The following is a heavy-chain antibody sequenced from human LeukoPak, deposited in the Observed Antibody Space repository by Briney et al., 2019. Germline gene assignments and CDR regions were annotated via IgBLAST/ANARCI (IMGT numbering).Heavy chain of an antibody. CDR1: GGSISSYY. D-gene: IGHD3-3*01. CDR3: ARARGTTIFGVVIMDYYMDV. CDR2: IYYSGST. J-gene: IGHJ6*03. V-gene: IGHV4-59*08. Sequence: SETLSLTCTVSGGSISSYYWSWIRQPPGKGLEWIGYIYYSGSTNYNPSLKSRVTISVDTSKNHFSLKLSSVTAADTAVYYCARARGTTIFGVVIMDYYMDVWGKGTTVTVSS.